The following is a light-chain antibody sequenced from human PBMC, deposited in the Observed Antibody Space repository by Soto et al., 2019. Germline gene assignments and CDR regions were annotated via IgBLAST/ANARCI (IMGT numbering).Light chain of an antibody. J-gene: IGKJ1*01. Sequence: DIQMTQSPSSLSASVGDRVTITCRARQTISSYLNWYQQTPGRAPKLLIYAASSLQGGVPSRFSGSGSGTDFTLTISSLQPEDFATFYCQQNHSTPSTWMFGQGTKVEIK. V-gene: IGKV1-39*01. CDR3: QQNHSTPSTWM. CDR2: AAS. CDR1: QTISSY.